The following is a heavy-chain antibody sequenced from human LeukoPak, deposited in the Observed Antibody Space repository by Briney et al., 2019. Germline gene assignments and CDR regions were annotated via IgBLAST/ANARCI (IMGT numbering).Heavy chain of an antibody. CDR3: ARARQWLVPDY. Sequence: GSSVKVSCKASGGTFSSYAISWVRQAPGQGLEWMGRINPNSGGTNYAQKFQGRVTMTRDTSISTAYMELSRLRSDDTAVYYCARARQWLVPDYWGQGTLVTVSS. V-gene: IGHV1-2*06. J-gene: IGHJ4*02. CDR2: INPNSGGT. CDR1: GGTFSSYA. D-gene: IGHD6-19*01.